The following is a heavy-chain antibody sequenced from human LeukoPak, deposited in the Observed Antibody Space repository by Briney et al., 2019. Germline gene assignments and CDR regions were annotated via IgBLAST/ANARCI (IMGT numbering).Heavy chain of an antibody. D-gene: IGHD3-10*01. V-gene: IGHV4-59*08. Sequence: SETLSLTCTVSGGSISSYYWSWIRQPPGKGLEWIGCTYYSGSTNYNPSLKSRVSISVDTSKNQFSLKLSSVTAADTAVYYCARLRNYYALDYWGQGTLVTVSS. CDR3: ARLRNYYALDY. J-gene: IGHJ4*02. CDR1: GGSISSYY. CDR2: TYYSGST.